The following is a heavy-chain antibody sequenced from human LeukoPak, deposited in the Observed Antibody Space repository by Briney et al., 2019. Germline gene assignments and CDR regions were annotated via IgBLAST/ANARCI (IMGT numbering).Heavy chain of an antibody. CDR2: IEFNGNNK. Sequence: GGSLRLSCAASGFIFSGYGMHWVRQAPGKGLEWLAFIEFNGNNKYYVDSVKGRFTISRDNSKNTLYLQMNSLRAEDTAVYYCAKHPRIQLWLIGVDYWGQGTLVTVSS. J-gene: IGHJ4*02. CDR3: AKHPRIQLWLIGVDY. CDR1: GFIFSGYG. D-gene: IGHD5-18*01. V-gene: IGHV3-30*02.